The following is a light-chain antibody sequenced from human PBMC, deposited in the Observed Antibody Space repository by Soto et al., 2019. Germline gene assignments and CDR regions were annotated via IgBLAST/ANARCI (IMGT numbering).Light chain of an antibody. Sequence: DIVMTQSPDSLAVSLGERATINCMSSQSVSYSSNSKNYLAWYQRKPGQPPKLLIYWASTREAGVPDRFSGSGSGAYFSLTISSLPAEDVAVYYCQQYYSLPLTFGGGTKVEIK. J-gene: IGKJ4*01. CDR3: QQYYSLPLT. V-gene: IGKV4-1*01. CDR1: QSVSYSSNSKNY. CDR2: WAS.